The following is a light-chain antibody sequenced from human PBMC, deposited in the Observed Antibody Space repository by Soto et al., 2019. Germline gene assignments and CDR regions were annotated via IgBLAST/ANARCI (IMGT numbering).Light chain of an antibody. CDR2: GAS. Sequence: EIVMTQSPATLSVSPGERATLSCRASQNVFNYLAWYQQKPGQAPRLLIYGASTRAAGVPARFSGSGSGTDFTLTISSLQSEDLAVYYCQQYNNWPSVTFGQGTKLDIK. CDR1: QNVFNY. J-gene: IGKJ2*01. CDR3: QQYNNWPSVT. V-gene: IGKV3-15*01.